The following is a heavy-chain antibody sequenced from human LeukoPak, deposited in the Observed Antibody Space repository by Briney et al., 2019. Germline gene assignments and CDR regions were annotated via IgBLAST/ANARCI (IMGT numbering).Heavy chain of an antibody. J-gene: IGHJ4*02. CDR3: GKALPSGSYNY. Sequence: GGSLRLSCAASGFTFDDYAMHWVRQAPGKGLEWVSLISGDGGSTYYADSVKGRFTISRDNSKNSLYLQMNSLRTEDTALYYCGKALPSGSYNYSGQGTLVTVSS. V-gene: IGHV3-43*02. D-gene: IGHD1-26*01. CDR2: ISGDGGST. CDR1: GFTFDDYA.